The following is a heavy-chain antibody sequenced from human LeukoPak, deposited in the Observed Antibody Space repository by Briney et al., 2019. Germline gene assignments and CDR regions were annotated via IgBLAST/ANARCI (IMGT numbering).Heavy chain of an antibody. Sequence: PSEALSLTCTVSGGSISSSSYYWGWIRQPPGKGLEWIGSIYYSGSTYYNPSLKSRVTISVDTSKNQFSLKLSSVTAADTAVYYCARERKLVIDRSTEFDYWGQGTLVTVSS. CDR3: ARERKLVIDRSTEFDY. V-gene: IGHV4-39*07. CDR1: GGSISSSSYY. D-gene: IGHD3-9*01. CDR2: IYYSGST. J-gene: IGHJ4*02.